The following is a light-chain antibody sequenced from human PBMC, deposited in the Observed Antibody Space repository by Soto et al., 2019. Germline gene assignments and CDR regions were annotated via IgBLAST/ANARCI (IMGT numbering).Light chain of an antibody. CDR3: QQYNNWPRTWRT. V-gene: IGKV1-9*01. CDR1: QGISSY. Sequence: DIQLTQSPSFLSASVGDRVTITCRASQGISSYLAWYQQKPGKAPKLLISTASTLQSGVPSRFSGIGSGTDFTLSISSLQSEDFAVYYCQQYNNWPRTWRTFGQGTKVDIK. J-gene: IGKJ1*01. CDR2: TAS.